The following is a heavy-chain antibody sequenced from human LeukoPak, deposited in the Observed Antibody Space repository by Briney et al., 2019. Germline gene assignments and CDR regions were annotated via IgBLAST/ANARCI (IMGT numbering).Heavy chain of an antibody. J-gene: IGHJ4*02. V-gene: IGHV3-21*06. CDR3: ARGPGAAFDY. D-gene: IGHD6-25*01. CDR2: ISSSSSYI. Sequence: GGPLRLSCAASGFTFSSYSMNWVRQAPGKGLEWVSSISSSSSYIYYADSVKGRFTISRDNAKNSLYLQMNSLRAEDTAVYYCARGPGAAFDYWGQGTLVTVSS. CDR1: GFTFSSYS.